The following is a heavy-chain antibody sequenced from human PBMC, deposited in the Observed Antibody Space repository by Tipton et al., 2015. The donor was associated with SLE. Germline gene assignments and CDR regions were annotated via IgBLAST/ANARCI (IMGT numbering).Heavy chain of an antibody. J-gene: IGHJ4*02. CDR3: ARDESGGSSWSRPYYFDS. D-gene: IGHD6-13*01. CDR2: INWSSGNT. CDR1: GFTFGDYA. V-gene: IGHV3-9*01. Sequence: SLRLSCAASGFTFGDYAMPWFRQAPGKGLEWVSGINWSSGNTGYADSVKGRFSIFRDNAKNSLYLQLNSLSAEDTAFYYCARDESGGSSWSRPYYFDSWGQGTLVTVSS.